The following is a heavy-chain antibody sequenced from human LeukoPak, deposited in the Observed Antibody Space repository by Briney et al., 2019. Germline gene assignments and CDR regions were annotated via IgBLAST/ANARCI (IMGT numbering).Heavy chain of an antibody. Sequence: GGSLRLSCAASGFTFSSYSMNWVRQAPGKGLEWVSSISSSSSYIYYADSVKGRFTISRDNAKNSLYLQMNSLRAEDTAVYYCAGPYSSGGAFDIWGQGTMATVSS. V-gene: IGHV3-21*01. D-gene: IGHD6-19*01. CDR1: GFTFSSYS. CDR3: AGPYSSGGAFDI. J-gene: IGHJ3*02. CDR2: ISSSSSYI.